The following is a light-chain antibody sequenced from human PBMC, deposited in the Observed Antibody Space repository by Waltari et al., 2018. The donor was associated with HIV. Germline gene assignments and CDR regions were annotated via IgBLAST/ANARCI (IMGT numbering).Light chain of an antibody. CDR1: SSDVGGYNY. CDR3: NSYTISSTLGV. Sequence: QSALTQPASVSGSPGQSITISCTGTSSDVGGYNYVSWYQQHPGKAPKLMIYEVTNRPSGVSKRFSGSKSGNTASLTISGLPAEDEADYYCNSYTISSTLGVFGGGTKLTVL. J-gene: IGLJ3*02. CDR2: EVT. V-gene: IGLV2-14*01.